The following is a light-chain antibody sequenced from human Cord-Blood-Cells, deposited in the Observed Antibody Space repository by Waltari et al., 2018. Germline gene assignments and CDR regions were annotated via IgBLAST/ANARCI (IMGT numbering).Light chain of an antibody. CDR2: EGR. Sequence: QSALTQPASVSGSPGQSITISCTGTSSDVGSYNLVSWYQQHPGTAPKLMIYEGRKRPSAVSNRFSASQSGNAASLTISGLQAEDEADYYCCSYAGSSTVFGGGTKLTVL. CDR1: SSDVGSYNL. J-gene: IGLJ2*01. CDR3: CSYAGSSTV. V-gene: IGLV2-23*01.